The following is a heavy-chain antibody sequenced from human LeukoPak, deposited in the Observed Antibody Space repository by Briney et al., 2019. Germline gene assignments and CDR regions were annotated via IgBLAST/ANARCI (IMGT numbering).Heavy chain of an antibody. Sequence: GASVKVSCKASGGTFSSYAISWVRQAPGQGLEWMGGIIPIFGTANYAQKFQGRVTITADESTSTAYMELSSLRSEDTAVYYCARGLNYCDSSGYGFDYWGQGTLVTVSS. V-gene: IGHV1-69*13. J-gene: IGHJ4*02. CDR1: GGTFSSYA. CDR3: ARGLNYCDSSGYGFDY. D-gene: IGHD3-22*01. CDR2: IIPIFGTA.